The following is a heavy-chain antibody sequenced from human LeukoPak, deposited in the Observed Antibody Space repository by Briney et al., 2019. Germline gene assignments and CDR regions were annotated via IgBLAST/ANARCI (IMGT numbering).Heavy chain of an antibody. CDR1: GFTFSSYW. CDR2: ISGSGGST. CDR3: AKSPGVPAGGLRAMIAGRFDY. V-gene: IGHV3-23*01. Sequence: HPGGSLRLSCAASGFTFSSYWMNWVRQAPGKGLVWVSAISGSGGSTYYADSVKGRFTISRDNSKNTLFLQMNSLRAEDTAVYYCAKSPGVPAGGLRAMIAGRFDYWGQGTLVTVSS. J-gene: IGHJ4*02. D-gene: IGHD3-22*01.